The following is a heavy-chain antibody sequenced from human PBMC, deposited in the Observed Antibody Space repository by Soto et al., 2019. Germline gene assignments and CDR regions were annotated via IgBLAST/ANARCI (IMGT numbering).Heavy chain of an antibody. D-gene: IGHD6-13*01. CDR2: INPSGGST. CDR3: ARDTSSNWYYFDY. J-gene: IGHJ4*02. CDR1: GYTFASFY. Sequence: ASVKVSCKASGYTFASFYMHWVRQAPGQGLEWMGIINPSGGSTTYAQKFQGRVTMTRDTSTSTAYMELSSLRSEDTAVYYCARDTSSNWYYFDYWGQGTRVTVSS. V-gene: IGHV1-46*01.